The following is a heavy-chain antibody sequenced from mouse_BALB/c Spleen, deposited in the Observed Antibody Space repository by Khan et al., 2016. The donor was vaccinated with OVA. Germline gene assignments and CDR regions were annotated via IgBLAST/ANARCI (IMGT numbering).Heavy chain of an antibody. CDR2: ISYSGNI. CDR3: ARIYGEDFDY. V-gene: IGHV3-2*02. J-gene: IGHJ2*01. D-gene: IGHD1-1*01. Sequence: EVQLVESGPGLVKPSQSLSLTCTVTGYSITSDYAWNWIRQFPGNKLEWMGYISYSGNIHYNPSLKSRISITRDTSKNQFFLQLNSVTTEDTATYYCARIYGEDFDYWGQGTTLTVSS. CDR1: GYSITSDYA.